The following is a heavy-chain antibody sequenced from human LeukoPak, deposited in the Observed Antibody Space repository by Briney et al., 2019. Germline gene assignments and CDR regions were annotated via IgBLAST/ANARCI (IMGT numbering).Heavy chain of an antibody. CDR1: GGSISSGNYY. CDR3: AREAHCSGGSCYYADY. V-gene: IGHV4-31*03. Sequence: PSETLSLTCTVSGGSISSGNYYWSWIRQHPGKGLEWIGYIHHSGSTYYNPSLKSRVIISVDTSKNQFSLKLSSVTAADTAVYYCAREAHCSGGSCYYADYWGQGNLVTVSS. J-gene: IGHJ4*02. CDR2: IHHSGST. D-gene: IGHD2-15*01.